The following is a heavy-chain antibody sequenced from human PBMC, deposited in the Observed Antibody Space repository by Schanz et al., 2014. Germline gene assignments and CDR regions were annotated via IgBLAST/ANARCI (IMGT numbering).Heavy chain of an antibody. CDR3: ARGARQYSGRYPPSDY. CDR2: ISGSDNYI. CDR1: GFTFNDYY. J-gene: IGHJ4*02. V-gene: IGHV3-11*06. Sequence: QVQLVESGGGLVKPGGSLRLSCAASGFTFNDYYMNWIRQAPGKGLEWVSYISGSDNYINYADSVKGRVTISRDNANTSLFLLLRSLRAEASLVYYCARGARQYSGRYPPSDYWGQGTLVTVSS. D-gene: IGHD1-26*01.